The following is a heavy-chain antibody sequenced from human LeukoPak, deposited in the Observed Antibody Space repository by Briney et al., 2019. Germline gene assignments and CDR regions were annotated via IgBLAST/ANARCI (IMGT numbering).Heavy chain of an antibody. V-gene: IGHV3-9*01. CDR2: ISWNSGSI. CDR3: AKEAGPPYFDY. D-gene: IGHD6-25*01. Sequence: QPGRSLRLSCAASGFTFDDYAMHWVRQAPGKGLEWVSGISWNSGSIGYADSVKGRFTISRDNAKNSLYLQMNSLRAEDTALYYCAKEAGPPYFDYWGQGTLVTVSS. J-gene: IGHJ4*02. CDR1: GFTFDDYA.